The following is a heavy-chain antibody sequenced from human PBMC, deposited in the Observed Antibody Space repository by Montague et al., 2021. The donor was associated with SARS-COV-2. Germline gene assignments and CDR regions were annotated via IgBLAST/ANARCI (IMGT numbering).Heavy chain of an antibody. Sequence: SETLSLTCAVSGGSISSSNWWSWVRQPPGKGLEWIGEIYHSGSTNYNPSLKSRVTISVDKPKNQFSLKLSSVTAADTAVYYCARGYRRITIFGVVIYDAFDIWGQGTMVTVSS. CDR3: ARGYRRITIFGVVIYDAFDI. J-gene: IGHJ3*02. V-gene: IGHV4-4*02. CDR2: IYHSGST. CDR1: GGSISSSNW. D-gene: IGHD3-3*01.